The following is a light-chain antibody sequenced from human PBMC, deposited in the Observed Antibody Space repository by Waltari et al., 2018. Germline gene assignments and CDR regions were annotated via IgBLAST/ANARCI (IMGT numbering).Light chain of an antibody. CDR1: SSDVGHYNY. CDR3: CSYAGSYTWV. CDR2: DVS. J-gene: IGLJ3*02. Sequence: QSALTQPRSVSGSPGQSVTISCTGTSSDVGHYNYVSWYQQHPGKAPILMIYDVSKRPSGVPDLFSGSKSGNTASLTISGLQAEDEADYYCCSYAGSYTWVFGGGTNLPVL. V-gene: IGLV2-11*01.